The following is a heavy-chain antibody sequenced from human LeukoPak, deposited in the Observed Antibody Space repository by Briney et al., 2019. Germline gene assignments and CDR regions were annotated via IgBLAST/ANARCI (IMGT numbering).Heavy chain of an antibody. Sequence: SVKVSCKASGGTFSSYAISWVRQAPGQGLEWMGRIIPILGIANYAQKFQGRVTITADKSTSTAYMELSSLRSEDTAVYYCARDGYSSSYLLPGPEPTPSSAWGQGTLVTVSS. V-gene: IGHV1-69*04. CDR2: IIPILGIA. J-gene: IGHJ5*02. CDR1: GGTFSSYA. CDR3: ARDGYSSSYLLPGPEPTPSSA. D-gene: IGHD6-6*01.